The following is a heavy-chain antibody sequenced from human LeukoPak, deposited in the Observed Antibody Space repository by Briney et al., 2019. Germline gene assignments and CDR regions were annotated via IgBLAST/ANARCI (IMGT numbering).Heavy chain of an antibody. Sequence: VASVKVSCKASGYTFTSYGISWVRQAPGQGLEWMGWINVGNGNTKYSQKFQGRVTITRDTSASTAYMEVSSLRSEDTAVYYCARELLRSDGFDYWGQGTLVTVSS. CDR3: ARELLRSDGFDY. CDR2: INVGNGNT. CDR1: GYTFTSYG. J-gene: IGHJ4*02. D-gene: IGHD1-26*01. V-gene: IGHV1-18*04.